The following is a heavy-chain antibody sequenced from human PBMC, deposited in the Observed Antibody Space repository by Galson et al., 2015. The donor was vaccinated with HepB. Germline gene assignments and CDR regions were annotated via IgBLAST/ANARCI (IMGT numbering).Heavy chain of an antibody. CDR2: IKTIAEGGTE. CDR1: GFSFKSVY. J-gene: IGHJ4*02. V-gene: IGHV3-15*07. Sequence: SLRLSCAASGFSFKSVYMNWVRQAPGKGLKWVGRIKTIAEGGTEEYATSVKGRFYISRDDSRNTLFLQMNSLQTEDTAMHYCTSRLQTTNDYWGQGTLVTVSS. D-gene: IGHD4-17*01. CDR3: TSRLQTTNDY.